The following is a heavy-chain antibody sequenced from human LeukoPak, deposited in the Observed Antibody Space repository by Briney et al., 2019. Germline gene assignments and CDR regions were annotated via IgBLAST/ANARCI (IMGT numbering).Heavy chain of an antibody. Sequence: SETLSLTCTVSGGSISNKYWSWIRQPPGKGLEWIGYIYYSGNTNYNPSLKSRVTILVDTSKNQVSLKLSSVTAADTAVYFCARDWGVGGRPGYMDVWGKGTTVTVSS. CDR3: ARDWGVGGRPGYMDV. D-gene: IGHD6-6*01. V-gene: IGHV4-59*01. J-gene: IGHJ6*03. CDR1: GGSISNKY. CDR2: IYYSGNT.